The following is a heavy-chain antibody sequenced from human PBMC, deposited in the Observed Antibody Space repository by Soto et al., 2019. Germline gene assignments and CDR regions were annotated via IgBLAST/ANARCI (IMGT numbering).Heavy chain of an antibody. Sequence: EVQLVESGGGLVQPGGSLRLSCAASGFTFSSYSMNWVRQAPGKGLEWVSYISSSSSTIYYADSVKGRFTISRDNAKNSLYLQMNSLRAEDTAVYYCARFEMVRGVINGLDYWGQGTLVTVSS. CDR2: ISSSSSTI. J-gene: IGHJ4*02. CDR3: ARFEMVRGVINGLDY. V-gene: IGHV3-48*01. CDR1: GFTFSSYS. D-gene: IGHD3-10*01.